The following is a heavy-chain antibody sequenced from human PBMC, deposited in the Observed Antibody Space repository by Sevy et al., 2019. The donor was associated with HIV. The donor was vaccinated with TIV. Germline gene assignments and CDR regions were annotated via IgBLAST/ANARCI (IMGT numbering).Heavy chain of an antibody. CDR1: GFTFSSYS. D-gene: IGHD3-22*01. CDR3: ASVYYYDSSGYSG. V-gene: IGHV3-21*01. Sequence: GESLKISCAASGFTFSSYSMNWVRQAPGKGLEWVSSISSSSSYIYYADSVKARFTISRDNAKNSLYLQMNSLRAEDTAVYYCASVYYYDSSGYSGWGQGTLVTVSS. J-gene: IGHJ4*02. CDR2: ISSSSSYI.